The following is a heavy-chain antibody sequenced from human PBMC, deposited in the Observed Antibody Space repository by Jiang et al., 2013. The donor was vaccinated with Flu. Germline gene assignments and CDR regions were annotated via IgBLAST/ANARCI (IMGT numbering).Heavy chain of an antibody. CDR3: ARASRNYDIMTGYRIWFDP. V-gene: IGHV4-30-4*01. CDR2: IFYTGRT. D-gene: IGHD3-9*01. J-gene: IGHJ5*02. Sequence: GPGLVKPSQTLSLTCTVSGGSINTGDSYWSWIRQSPGKGLEWIGFIFYTGRTDFNPSLKSRGSISIDTSKNQFSLKLSSVTAADTAMYYCARASRNYDIMTGYRIWFDPGAREPWSPCPQ. CDR1: GGSINTGDSY.